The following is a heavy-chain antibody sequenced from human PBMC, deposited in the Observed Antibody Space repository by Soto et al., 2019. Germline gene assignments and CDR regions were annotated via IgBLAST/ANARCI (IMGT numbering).Heavy chain of an antibody. CDR3: ARGDYYDSSGQSYGMDV. CDR1: GGTFSSYA. V-gene: IGHV1-69*01. Sequence: QVLLVQSGAEVKKPGSSVKVSCKASGGTFSSYAISWVRQAPGQGLEWMGGIIPIFGTANYAQKFQGRVTITADESTSTAYMELSSLRSEDTAVYYCARGDYYDSSGQSYGMDVWGQGTTVTVSS. D-gene: IGHD3-22*01. CDR2: IIPIFGTA. J-gene: IGHJ6*02.